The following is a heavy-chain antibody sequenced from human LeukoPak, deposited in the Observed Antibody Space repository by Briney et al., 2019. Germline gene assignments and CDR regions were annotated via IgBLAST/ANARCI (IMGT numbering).Heavy chain of an antibody. CDR1: GFTFSDYY. Sequence: PGGSLRLSCAASGFTFSDYYMSWIRQAPGKGLEWVSYISISSSYTNYADSVKGRFTISRDNAKNSLYLQMNSLRAEDTAVYYCARGYYDSSGPPGYWGQGTLVTVSS. CDR2: ISISSSYT. CDR3: ARGYYDSSGPPGY. D-gene: IGHD3-22*01. J-gene: IGHJ4*02. V-gene: IGHV3-11*06.